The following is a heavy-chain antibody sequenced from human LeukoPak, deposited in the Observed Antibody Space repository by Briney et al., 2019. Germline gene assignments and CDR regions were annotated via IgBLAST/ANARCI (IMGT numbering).Heavy chain of an antibody. CDR1: GFTFSSYA. V-gene: IGHV3-23*01. CDR3: AKDRFESYYYGSGSYYPFDY. CDR2: ISGSGGST. Sequence: GGSLRLSCATSGFTFSSYAMSWVRQAPGKGLEWVSLISGSGGSTYYADSVKGRFTISRHNSKNTLYLQMNSLRAEDTAVYYCAKDRFESYYYGSGSYYPFDYWGQGTLVTVSS. D-gene: IGHD3-10*01. J-gene: IGHJ4*02.